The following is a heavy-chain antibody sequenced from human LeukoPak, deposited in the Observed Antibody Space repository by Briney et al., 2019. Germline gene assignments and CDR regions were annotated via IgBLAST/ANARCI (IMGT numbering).Heavy chain of an antibody. CDR3: ALDGFTGARDAFDI. Sequence: SETLSLTCAVYGGSFSGYYWSWIRQPPGKGLEWIGEINHSGSTNYNPSLKSRVTISVDTSKNQFSLKLSSMTAADTAVYYCALDGFTGARDAFDIWGQGTMVTVSS. D-gene: IGHD7-27*01. CDR2: INHSGST. J-gene: IGHJ3*02. CDR1: GGSFSGYY. V-gene: IGHV4-34*01.